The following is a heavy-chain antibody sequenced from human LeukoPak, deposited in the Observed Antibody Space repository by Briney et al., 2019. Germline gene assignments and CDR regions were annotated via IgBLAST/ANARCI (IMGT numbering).Heavy chain of an antibody. V-gene: IGHV4-59*01. J-gene: IGHJ4*02. CDR2: IFYSGST. CDR1: GGSISSYS. Sequence: PSETLSLTCTVSGGSISSYSWSWIRQPPGKGLEWIGSIFYSGSTNYNPSLKSRVTISVDTSKNQFSLKLSSVTAADTAVYYCASSVVVTAMTLAYWGQGTLVTVSS. CDR3: ASSVVVTAMTLAY. D-gene: IGHD2-21*02.